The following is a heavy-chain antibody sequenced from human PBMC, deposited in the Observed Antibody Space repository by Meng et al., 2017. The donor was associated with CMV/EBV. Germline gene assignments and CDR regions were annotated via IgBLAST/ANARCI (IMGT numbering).Heavy chain of an antibody. CDR3: ARHLELGLFDY. CDR1: GFTFSSYW. V-gene: IGHV4-39*01. Sequence: GSLRLSCAASGFTFSSYWMYWIRQPPGKGLEWIGSIYYSGSTYYNPSLKSRVTISVDTSKNQFSLKLSSVTAADTAVYYRARHLELGLFDYWGQGTLVTVSS. CDR2: IYYSGST. J-gene: IGHJ4*02. D-gene: IGHD7-27*01.